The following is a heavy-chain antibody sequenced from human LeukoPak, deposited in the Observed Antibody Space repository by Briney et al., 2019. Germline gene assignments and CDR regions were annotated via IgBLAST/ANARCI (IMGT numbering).Heavy chain of an antibody. CDR2: VYHSGGT. V-gene: IGHV4-30-2*01. CDR1: SGSISSGSYS. CDR3: ARWYGSGTRNPWFDP. Sequence: SQTLSLTCTVSSGSISSGSYSWSWIRQPPGRGLEWVGYVYHSGGTYYNPSLKTPVTISIDRSKNQFSLKMSSVSAADTAVYYCARWYGSGTRNPWFDPWGQGALVTVSS. D-gene: IGHD3-10*01. J-gene: IGHJ5*02.